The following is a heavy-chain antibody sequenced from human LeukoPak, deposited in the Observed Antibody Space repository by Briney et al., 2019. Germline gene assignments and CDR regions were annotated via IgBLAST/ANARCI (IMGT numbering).Heavy chain of an antibody. J-gene: IGHJ4*02. V-gene: IGHV3-23*01. CDR3: AKVRLYGDYPEIDY. D-gene: IGHD4-17*01. CDR1: GFTFSSYA. CDR2: TSGSGGRT. Sequence: GASLRLSCVASGFTFSSYAINWVRQAPGKGLEWVSGTSGSGGRTYYADSVKGRFTISRENSENTLYLQMNSLRAEDTAVYYCAKVRLYGDYPEIDYWGQGTQVAVSS.